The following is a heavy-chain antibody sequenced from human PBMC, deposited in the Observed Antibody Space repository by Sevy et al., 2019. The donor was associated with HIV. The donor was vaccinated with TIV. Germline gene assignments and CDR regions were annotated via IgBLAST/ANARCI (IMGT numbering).Heavy chain of an antibody. CDR2: ISSSGSTI. CDR1: GFTFSDYY. Sequence: GGSLRLSCAASGFTFSDYYMSWIRQAPGKGLEWVSYISSSGSTIYYADSMKGRLTSSRENAKNTQYLQMNSLRAKDTAVYYCARHHCTNGVCYQDAFDIWGQGTMVTVSS. J-gene: IGHJ3*02. D-gene: IGHD2-8*01. V-gene: IGHV3-11*01. CDR3: ARHHCTNGVCYQDAFDI.